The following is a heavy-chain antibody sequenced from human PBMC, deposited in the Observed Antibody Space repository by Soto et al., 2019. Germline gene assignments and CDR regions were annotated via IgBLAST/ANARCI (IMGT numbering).Heavy chain of an antibody. CDR1: GGSISSSSYY. V-gene: IGHV4-39*01. J-gene: IGHJ4*02. D-gene: IGHD6-13*01. CDR2: IYYSGST. CDR3: ARYTSTCYLHS. Sequence: PSETLSLTCTVSGGSISSSSYYWGWIRQPPGKGLEWIGSIYYSGSTYYNPSLKSRVTINADTSKNQFSLQLNSVTPEDTAGDFCARYTSTCYLHSWGQGTLVTVS.